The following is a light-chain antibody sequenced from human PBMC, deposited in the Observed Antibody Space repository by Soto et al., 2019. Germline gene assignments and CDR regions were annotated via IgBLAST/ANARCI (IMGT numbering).Light chain of an antibody. CDR1: SSDVGGYNY. J-gene: IGLJ2*01. V-gene: IGLV2-14*01. CDR2: EVS. CDR3: SSYKSSRTFV. Sequence: QSALTKPASVSGSPGQSITISCTGTSSDVGGYNYVSWYQQHPGKAPKLMIYEVSNRPSGVSNRFSGSKSGNTASLTISGLQAEDEADYYCSSYKSSRTFVFGGGTKLTVL.